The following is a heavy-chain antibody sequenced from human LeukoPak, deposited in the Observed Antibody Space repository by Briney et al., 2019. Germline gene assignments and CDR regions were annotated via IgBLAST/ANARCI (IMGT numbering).Heavy chain of an antibody. CDR2: ISAYNGNT. CDR3: ARDKPTYCSSTSCQQVFDY. CDR1: GYTFTSYG. Sequence: ASVKVSCKASGYTFTSYGISWVRQAPGQGLEWMGWISAYNGNTNYAQKLQGRVTMTTDTSTSTAYMELRSLGSDDTAVYYCARDKPTYCSSTSCQQVFDYWGQGTLVTVSS. D-gene: IGHD2-2*01. J-gene: IGHJ4*02. V-gene: IGHV1-18*01.